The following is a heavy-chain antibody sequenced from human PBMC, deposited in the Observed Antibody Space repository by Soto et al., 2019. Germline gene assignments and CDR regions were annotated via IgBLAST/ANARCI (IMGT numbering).Heavy chain of an antibody. CDR1: GYSFTSYW. CDR2: INPGDSDT. J-gene: IGHJ4*02. V-gene: IGHV5-51*01. CDR3: ARPSGPSDSSGWYYFDY. D-gene: IGHD6-13*01. Sequence: EVQLVQSGAEVKKPGESLKISCKGSGYSFTSYWIGWVRQMPGKGLEWMGIINPGDSDTRYSPSFQGQVTISADTSISTAYLQWSSLKASATAMYYCARPSGPSDSSGWYYFDYWGQGTLVTVSS.